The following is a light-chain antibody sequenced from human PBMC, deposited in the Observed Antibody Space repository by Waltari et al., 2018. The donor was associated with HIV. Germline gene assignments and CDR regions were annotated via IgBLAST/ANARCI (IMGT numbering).Light chain of an antibody. CDR1: SSDVGGSKY. CDR2: EVN. J-gene: IGLJ3*02. V-gene: IGLV2-8*01. CDR3: NSYAGSNNWV. Sequence: QSALTQPPSASGSPGQPVTISCTGTSSDVGGSKYVSWSQQHPGKAPKLMIYEVNKRPSGVPYRFSGSKSANTASLTVSGLQADDEADYYCNSYAGSNNWVFGGGTKLTVL.